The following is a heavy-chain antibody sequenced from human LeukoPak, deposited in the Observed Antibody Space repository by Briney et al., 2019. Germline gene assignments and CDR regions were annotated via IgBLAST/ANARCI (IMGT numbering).Heavy chain of an antibody. CDR2: ISGSGGST. CDR3: AKGKVIVGAYYFDY. Sequence: GGSLRLSCAASGFTFSSYAMSWVRQAPGKGLEWVSAISGSGGSTYYADSVKGRFTISRDNSKTTLYLQMNSLRAEDTAVYYCAKGKVIVGAYYFDYWGQGTLVTVSS. J-gene: IGHJ4*02. D-gene: IGHD1-26*01. CDR1: GFTFSSYA. V-gene: IGHV3-23*01.